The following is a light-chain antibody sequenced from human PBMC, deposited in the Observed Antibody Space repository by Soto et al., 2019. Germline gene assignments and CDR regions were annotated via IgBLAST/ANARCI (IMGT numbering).Light chain of an antibody. CDR2: DAS. CDR3: QQRSSLFT. V-gene: IGKV3-11*01. Sequence: EIVMTQSPATLPVSPGERATLSCRASQSVGSALAWYQQKPGQAPRLLIYDASNRATGIPARFSGSGSGTDFTLTISSLQPEDFAVYYCQQRSSLFTFGGGTKVDIK. CDR1: QSVGSA. J-gene: IGKJ4*01.